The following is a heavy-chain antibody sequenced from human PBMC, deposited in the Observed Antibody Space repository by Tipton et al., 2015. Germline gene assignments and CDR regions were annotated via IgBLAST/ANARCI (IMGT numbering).Heavy chain of an antibody. CDR1: GGSFSGYT. J-gene: IGHJ5*02. Sequence: TLSLTCAVYGGSFSGYTWHWIRQPPGKGLEWIGEINHSGNTNYNPSLESRFIISEDTSKNQFSLTVFSVTAADTAVYYCARHHAYGGIFGVGTAGWFDPWGQGALVTVSS. V-gene: IGHV4-34*01. D-gene: IGHD3-3*01. CDR2: INHSGNT. CDR3: ARHHAYGGIFGVGTAGWFDP.